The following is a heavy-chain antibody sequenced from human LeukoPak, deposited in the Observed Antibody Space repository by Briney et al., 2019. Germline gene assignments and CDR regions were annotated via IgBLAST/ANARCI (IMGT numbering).Heavy chain of an antibody. CDR3: AKGGSNRWELRYFDY. Sequence: PGGSLRLSCAASGFTSSSYGMHWVRQGPGKGLEWVAFIRYDGSNKYYADSVKGRFTISRDNSKNTLYLQMNSLRAEDTAVYYCAKGGSNRWELRYFDYWGQGTLVTLSS. CDR2: IRYDGSNK. D-gene: IGHD1-26*01. V-gene: IGHV3-30*02. CDR1: GFTSSSYG. J-gene: IGHJ4*02.